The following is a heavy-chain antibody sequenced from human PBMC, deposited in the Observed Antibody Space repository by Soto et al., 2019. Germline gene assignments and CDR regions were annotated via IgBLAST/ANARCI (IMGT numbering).Heavy chain of an antibody. CDR3: AGGIMYSGSYQH. Sequence: GSLRLSCAASGFTFSSYEMAWVRQAPGKGLQWVSYISSGGSEIRYADSVKGRFTISRDDAKNSLYLQMNGLRAEDTAAYCCAGGIMYSGSYQHWGQGTLVTVSS. CDR2: ISSGGSEI. J-gene: IGHJ4*02. V-gene: IGHV3-48*03. CDR1: GFTFSSYE. D-gene: IGHD1-26*01.